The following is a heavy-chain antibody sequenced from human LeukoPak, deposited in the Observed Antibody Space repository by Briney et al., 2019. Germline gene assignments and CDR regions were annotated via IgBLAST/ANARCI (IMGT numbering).Heavy chain of an antibody. CDR3: ARNGYYDSSGYYYPLDY. Sequence: GSLVKVSCKASVGTFSSYAISWVRQAPGQGLEWMGGIIPIFGTANYAQKFQGRVTITTDESTSTAYMELSSLRSEDTAVYYCARNGYYDSSGYYYPLDYSGQGTLVTVSS. CDR1: VGTFSSYA. V-gene: IGHV1-69*05. D-gene: IGHD3-22*01. J-gene: IGHJ4*02. CDR2: IIPIFGTA.